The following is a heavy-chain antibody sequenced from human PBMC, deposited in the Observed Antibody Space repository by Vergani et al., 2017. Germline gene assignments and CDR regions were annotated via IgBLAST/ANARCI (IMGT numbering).Heavy chain of an antibody. CDR2: ISYDGSNK. V-gene: IGHV3-30*18. D-gene: IGHD4-23*01. CDR1: GFTFSSYG. CDR3: AKDRATVATSWDY. Sequence: QVQLVESGGGVVQPGRSLRLSCAASGFTFSSYGMHWVRQAPGKGLEWVAVISYDGSNKYYADSVKGRFTISRDNSKNTLYLQMNSLRAEDTAVYYCAKDRATVATSWDYWGQGTLVTVSS. J-gene: IGHJ4*02.